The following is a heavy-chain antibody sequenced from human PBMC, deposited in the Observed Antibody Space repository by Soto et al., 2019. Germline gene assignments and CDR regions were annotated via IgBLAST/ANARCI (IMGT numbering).Heavy chain of an antibody. CDR1: GYTFTGYY. D-gene: IGHD6-13*01. Sequence: ASVKVSCKASGYTFTGYYMHWVRQAPGQGLEWMGWINPNSGGTNDAQKFQGRVTMTRDTSISTAYMELSRLRSDDTAVYYCARVAAAEALGASYYGMDVWGQGTTVTVSS. CDR2: INPNSGGT. J-gene: IGHJ6*02. CDR3: ARVAAAEALGASYYGMDV. V-gene: IGHV1-2*02.